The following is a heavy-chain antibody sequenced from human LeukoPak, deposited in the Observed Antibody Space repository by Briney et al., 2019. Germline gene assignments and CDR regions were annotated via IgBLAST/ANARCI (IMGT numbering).Heavy chain of an antibody. Sequence: PSETLSLTCTVSGGSISSYYWSWIRQPAGKGLEWIGRIYTSGSTNYNPSLKSRVTMSVDTSKNQFSLKLSSVTAADTAVYYCARHGSAAYHYDSSGYYENFDYWGKGTMVTVSS. CDR1: GGSISSYY. V-gene: IGHV4-4*07. J-gene: IGHJ4*02. CDR2: IYTSGST. CDR3: ARHGSAAYHYDSSGYYENFDY. D-gene: IGHD3-22*01.